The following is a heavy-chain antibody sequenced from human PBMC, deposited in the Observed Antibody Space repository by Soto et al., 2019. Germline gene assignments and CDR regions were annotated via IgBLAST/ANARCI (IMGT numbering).Heavy chain of an antibody. CDR1: GGSISSSSYY. V-gene: IGHV4-39*01. D-gene: IGHD6-13*01. J-gene: IGHJ6*02. CDR2: IYYSGST. Sequence: SETLSLTCTVSGGSISSSSYYWGWIRQPPGKGLEWIGSIYYSGSTYYNPSLKSRVTISVDTSKNQFSLKLSSVTAADTAVYYCLEGEGVAAAGTGDWYYYYGMDVWGQGTTVTVSS. CDR3: LEGEGVAAAGTGDWYYYYGMDV.